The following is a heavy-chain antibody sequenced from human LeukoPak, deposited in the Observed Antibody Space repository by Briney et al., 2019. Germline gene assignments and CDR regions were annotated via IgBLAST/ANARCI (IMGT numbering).Heavy chain of an antibody. CDR3: VRGVNSGLDY. D-gene: IGHD6-19*01. Sequence: PGGSLRLSCVASGFTFSGYWIHWVRQAPGKGLVWVSRINRDGSNTEYADSVRGRFTISRDNAKNTLYLQMSSLRAEDTAVYYCVRGVNSGLDYWGQGTLVTVSS. V-gene: IGHV3-74*03. J-gene: IGHJ4*02. CDR1: GFTFSGYW. CDR2: INRDGSNT.